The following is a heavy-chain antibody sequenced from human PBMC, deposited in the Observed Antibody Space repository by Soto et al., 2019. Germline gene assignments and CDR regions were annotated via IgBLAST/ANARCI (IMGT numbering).Heavy chain of an antibody. D-gene: IGHD5-18*01. V-gene: IGHV3-23*01. CDR2: ISGSGGST. J-gene: IGHJ4*02. CDR3: AKNIAAAVGYSYGLDY. CDR1: GFTFSSYA. Sequence: GGSLRLSCAASGFTFSSYAMSWVRQAPGKGLEWVSAISGSGGSTYYADSVKGRFTISRDNSKNTLYLQMNSLRAEDTAVYYCAKNIAAAVGYSYGLDYWGQGTLVTVSS.